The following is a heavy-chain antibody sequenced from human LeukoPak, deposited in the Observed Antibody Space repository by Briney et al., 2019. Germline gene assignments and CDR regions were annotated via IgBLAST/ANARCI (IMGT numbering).Heavy chain of an antibody. V-gene: IGHV5-51*01. D-gene: IGHD3-16*02. J-gene: IGHJ4*02. CDR2: IYPGDSDT. Sequence: GGSLKISCQGSGSTFTSYWIGGGRPLPGKGLEGMGIIYPGDSDTRYSPSFQGQVTISADKSISTAYVQWSSLKASDTAMYYCARLGIWGSYRYYFDYWGQGTLVTVSS. CDR3: ARLGIWGSYRYYFDY. CDR1: GSTFTSYW.